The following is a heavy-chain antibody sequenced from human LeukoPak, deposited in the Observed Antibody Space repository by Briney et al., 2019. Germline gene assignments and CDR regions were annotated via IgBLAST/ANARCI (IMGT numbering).Heavy chain of an antibody. Sequence: GGSLRLSCPASGFTSSSYNMNWVRQAPGRGLEWVSSITGGSSYIYYADSVKGRFTISRDNAKNSLYLQMNSLRAEDTAVYYGARDPYSGSYGNYYYYFMDVWGKGTTVTISS. CDR2: ITGGSSYI. V-gene: IGHV3-21*01. J-gene: IGHJ6*03. D-gene: IGHD1-26*01. CDR3: ARDPYSGSYGNYYYYFMDV. CDR1: GFTSSSYN.